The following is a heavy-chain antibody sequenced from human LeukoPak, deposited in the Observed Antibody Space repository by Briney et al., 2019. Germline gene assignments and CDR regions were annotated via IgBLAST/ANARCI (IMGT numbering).Heavy chain of an antibody. CDR2: ISGSGAGT. CDR1: GFTLRSYA. Sequence: PGGSLRLSCAASGFTLRSYAMSWVRQAPGKGLEWVSGISGSGAGTYYADSVKGRFTISRDNSKNTLYLQMNSLRVEDTAVYYCAKDLTYTSGWLLHYWGQGTLVTVSS. D-gene: IGHD6-19*01. V-gene: IGHV3-23*01. J-gene: IGHJ4*02. CDR3: AKDLTYTSGWLLHY.